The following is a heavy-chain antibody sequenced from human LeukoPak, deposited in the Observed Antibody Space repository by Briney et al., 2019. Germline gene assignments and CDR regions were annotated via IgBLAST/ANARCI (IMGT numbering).Heavy chain of an antibody. Sequence: PGGSLRLSCAASGFTFSSYSMNWVRQAPGKGLEWVSSISSSSSYIYYADSVKGRFTISRDNAKNSLYLQMNSLRAEDTAVYYCARVMRVVVHNFFDYWGQGTLVTVSS. J-gene: IGHJ4*02. CDR2: ISSSSSYI. CDR1: GFTFSSYS. D-gene: IGHD3-22*01. V-gene: IGHV3-21*01. CDR3: ARVMRVVVHNFFDY.